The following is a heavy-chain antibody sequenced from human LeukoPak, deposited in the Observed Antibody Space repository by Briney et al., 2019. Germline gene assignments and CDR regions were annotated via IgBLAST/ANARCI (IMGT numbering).Heavy chain of an antibody. V-gene: IGHV3-11*01. CDR2: ISRSHETI. Sequence: GGSLRLSCAASGFTFSVYYVSWIRQAPGKGLEWVSYISRSHETIYYADSVKGRFTISRDNAKNSLYLQMNSLRVDDTAVYYCTRAAAGSDYWGQGTLVTVSS. CDR3: TRAAAGSDY. D-gene: IGHD6-19*01. J-gene: IGHJ4*02. CDR1: GFTFSVYY.